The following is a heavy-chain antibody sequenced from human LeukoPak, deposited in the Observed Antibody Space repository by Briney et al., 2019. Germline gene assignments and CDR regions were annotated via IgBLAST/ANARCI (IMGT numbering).Heavy chain of an antibody. V-gene: IGHV4-30-4*08. J-gene: IGHJ4*02. Sequence: LRLSCVVSGFTFTSYDMNWVRQPPGKGLEWIGYIYYSGSTYYNPSLKSRVTISVDTSKNQFSLKLSSVTAADTAVYYCATHMVRGVITKYYFDYWGQGTLVTVSS. CDR3: ATHMVRGVITKYYFDY. D-gene: IGHD3-10*01. CDR2: IYYSGST. CDR1: GFTFTSYD.